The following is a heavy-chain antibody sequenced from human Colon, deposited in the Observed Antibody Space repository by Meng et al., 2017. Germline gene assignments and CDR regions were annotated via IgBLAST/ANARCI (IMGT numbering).Heavy chain of an antibody. CDR2: IYYSGNI. D-gene: IGHD1-26*01. J-gene: IGHJ4*02. CDR1: GYSISNNNY. CDR3: AGGPWEFDY. Sequence: QVQLQESGPGLVKASQTLSLTCAVSGYSISNNNYWGWIRQPPGKGLERIGDIYYSGNIYYKSSLKSRVTMSVDTSKNQLSLKLSSVTAGDTAVYYCAGGPWEFDYWGRGILVTVSS. V-gene: IGHV4-28*02.